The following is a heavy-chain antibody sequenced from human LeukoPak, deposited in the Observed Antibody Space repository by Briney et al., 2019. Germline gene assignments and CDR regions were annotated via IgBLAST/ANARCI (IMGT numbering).Heavy chain of an antibody. CDR2: IYSGGST. CDR1: GFTVSSNY. J-gene: IGHJ4*02. V-gene: IGHV3-53*01. CDR3: ARAPGWFGESALDY. Sequence: PGGSLRLSCAASGFTVSSNYMSWVRQAPGKGLEWVSVIYSGGSTYYADSVKGRFTISRDNSKNTLYLQMSSLRAEDTAVYYCARAPGWFGESALDYWGQGTLVTVSS. D-gene: IGHD3-10*01.